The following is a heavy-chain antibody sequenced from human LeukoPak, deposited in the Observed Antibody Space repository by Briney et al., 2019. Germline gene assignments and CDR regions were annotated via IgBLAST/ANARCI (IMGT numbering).Heavy chain of an antibody. V-gene: IGHV4-30-2*01. Sequence: PSETLSLTCTVSGGSISSGGYYWGWIRQPPGKGLEWIGYIYHSGSTYYNPSLKSRVTISVDTFKNQLSLRLSSLTAADTAVYYCVSHISAASRFDYWGQGSLVTVSS. J-gene: IGHJ4*02. CDR3: VSHISAASRFDY. D-gene: IGHD2-21*01. CDR2: IYHSGST. CDR1: GGSISSGGYY.